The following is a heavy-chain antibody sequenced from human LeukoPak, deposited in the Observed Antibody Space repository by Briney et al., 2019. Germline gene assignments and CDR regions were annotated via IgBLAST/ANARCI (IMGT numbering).Heavy chain of an antibody. D-gene: IGHD4-17*01. CDR3: ARDRRAVTTEIDY. V-gene: IGHV4-39*07. CDR2: IYYSGST. Sequence: SETLSLTCTVSGGSISSSSYYWGWIRQPPGKGLEWIGSIYYSGSTYYNPSLKSRVTISVDTSKNQFSLKLSSVTAADTAVYCCARDRRAVTTEIDYWGQGTLVTVSS. CDR1: GGSISSSSYY. J-gene: IGHJ4*02.